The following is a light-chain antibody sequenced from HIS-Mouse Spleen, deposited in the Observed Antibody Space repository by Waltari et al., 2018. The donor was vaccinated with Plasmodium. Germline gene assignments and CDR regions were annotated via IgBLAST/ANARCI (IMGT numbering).Light chain of an antibody. V-gene: IGKV3-11*01. CDR2: DAS. J-gene: IGKJ4*01. Sequence: EIVLTQSPATLSLSPGERATLSCRASQSVSSYLAWYQQKPGQAPRLLIYDASNRATGIPGRCSGSGSGTDFTLTISSLEPEDFAVYYCQQRSNWPPLTFGGGTKVEIK. CDR3: QQRSNWPPLT. CDR1: QSVSSY.